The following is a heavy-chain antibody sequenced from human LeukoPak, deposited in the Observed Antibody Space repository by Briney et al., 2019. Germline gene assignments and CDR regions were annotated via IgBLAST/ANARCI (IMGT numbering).Heavy chain of an antibody. CDR3: ARTPYDSSGYYYFGPAFLVIDY. CDR1: GFTFSDYY. J-gene: IGHJ4*02. D-gene: IGHD3-22*01. Sequence: GGSLRLSCAASGFTFSDYYMSWIRQAPGKGLEWVSYISSSGSTIYYADSVKGRFTISRDNAKNSLYLQMNSLRAEDTAVYYCARTPYDSSGYYYFGPAFLVIDYWGQGTLVTVSS. CDR2: ISSSGSTI. V-gene: IGHV3-11*04.